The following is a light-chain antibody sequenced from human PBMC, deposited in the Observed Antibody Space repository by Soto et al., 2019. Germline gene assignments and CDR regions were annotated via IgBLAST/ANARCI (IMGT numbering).Light chain of an antibody. J-gene: IGKJ4*01. CDR1: QSVSSF. Sequence: EIVLTQSPATLSLSPGERATLSCRASQSVSSFLAWYQQKPGQAPRLLIYDASNRATGIPARFRGSGSGTDFTLPISSLQPEDFAVYYCQQRSNWRLTFGGGTKVEIK. CDR2: DAS. V-gene: IGKV3-11*01. CDR3: QQRSNWRLT.